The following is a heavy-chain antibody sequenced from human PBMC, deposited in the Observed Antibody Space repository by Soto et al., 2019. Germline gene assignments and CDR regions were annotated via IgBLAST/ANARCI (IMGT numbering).Heavy chain of an antibody. CDR2: IKQDENQK. D-gene: IGHD3-3*01. CDR1: GFTLSTYW. Sequence: PGGSLRLSCAASGFTLSTYWMSWVRQAPGKGLEWLANIKQDENQKNYVDSVRGRFTISGDSAKNSVFLIMDNLRVEDTAVYHCAAYNTSRHAAFDIWGQGTMVTVS. CDR3: AAYNTSRHAAFDI. V-gene: IGHV3-7*01. J-gene: IGHJ3*02.